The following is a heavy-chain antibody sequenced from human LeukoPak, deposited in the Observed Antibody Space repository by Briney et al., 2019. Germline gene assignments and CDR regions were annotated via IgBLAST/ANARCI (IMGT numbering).Heavy chain of an antibody. CDR1: GFTFTNSW. D-gene: IGHD1-26*01. Sequence: PGGSLRLSCAASGFTFTNSWMAWVRQAPGKGLEWVANIKQDGSTKHDMDSLKGRFTISRDNPKNSVYLQMNSLRADDTANYYCARDTDGSLDYWGQGILVTVAS. V-gene: IGHV3-7*01. CDR2: IKQDGSTK. CDR3: ARDTDGSLDY. J-gene: IGHJ4*02.